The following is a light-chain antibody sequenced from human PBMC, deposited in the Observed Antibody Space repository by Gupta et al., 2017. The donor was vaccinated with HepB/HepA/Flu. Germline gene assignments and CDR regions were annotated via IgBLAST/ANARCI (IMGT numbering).Light chain of an antibody. CDR1: SSDVGGFNY. V-gene: IGLV2-14*01. CDR2: DVS. CDR3: SSYTSSSTYV. Sequence: QSALTQPASVSGSPGQSIPISCTGTSSDVGGFNYASWYRQHPGKAPKLMIYDVSNRPSGVSNRFAGSKSGNTASLTISGLQAEDEADYYCSSYTSSSTYVFGTGTKVTVL. J-gene: IGLJ1*01.